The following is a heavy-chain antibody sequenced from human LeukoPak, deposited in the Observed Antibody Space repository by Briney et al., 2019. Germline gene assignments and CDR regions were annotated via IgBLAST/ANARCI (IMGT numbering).Heavy chain of an antibody. CDR1: GGSISSYY. CDR3: ARDLEMFLVGATTFDY. Sequence: SSETLSLTCTVSGGSISSYYWSWIRQPAGKGLEWIGRIYTSGSTNYNPSLKSRVTMSVDTSKNQFSLKLSSVTAADTAVYYCARDLEMFLVGATTFDYWGQGTLVTVSS. J-gene: IGHJ4*02. CDR2: IYTSGST. V-gene: IGHV4-4*07. D-gene: IGHD1-26*01.